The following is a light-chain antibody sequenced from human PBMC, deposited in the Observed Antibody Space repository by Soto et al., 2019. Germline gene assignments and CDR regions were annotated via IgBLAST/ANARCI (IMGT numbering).Light chain of an antibody. V-gene: IGKV3-15*01. Sequence: EIVITQSPATLSVSPGEGATLSCRASQSVSSKLAWYQQKPGQAPRLLIYGASTRATGIPARFSGSGSGTEFTLIISSLQSEDSAVYYCQQYNSWPLTFGGGTKVDIK. J-gene: IGKJ4*01. CDR1: QSVSSK. CDR3: QQYNSWPLT. CDR2: GAS.